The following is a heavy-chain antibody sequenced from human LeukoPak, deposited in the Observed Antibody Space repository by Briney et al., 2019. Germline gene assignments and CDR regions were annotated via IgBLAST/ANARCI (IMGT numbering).Heavy chain of an antibody. V-gene: IGHV4-61*02. J-gene: IGHJ6*03. D-gene: IGHD3-10*01. Sequence: SETLSLTCTVSGGSISSGSYYWSWIRQPAGKGLEWIGRIYTSGSTNYNPSLKSRVTISVYTSKNQFSLKLSSVTAADTAVYYCARMGLLGVLTYYYYYMDVWGKGTTVTISS. CDR2: IYTSGST. CDR3: ARMGLLGVLTYYYYYMDV. CDR1: GGSISSGSYY.